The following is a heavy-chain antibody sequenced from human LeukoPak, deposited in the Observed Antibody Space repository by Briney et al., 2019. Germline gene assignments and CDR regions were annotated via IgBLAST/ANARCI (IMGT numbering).Heavy chain of an antibody. V-gene: IGHV3-7*01. CDR3: ARVSDGATLDY. J-gene: IGHJ4*02. CDR1: GFTFSSYW. CDR2: IKHDETEK. D-gene: IGHD1-26*01. Sequence: GGSLRLSCAASGFTFSSYWRSWVRQAPGKGLEWVANIKHDETEKYYVDSVKGRFTISRDNAKNSLYLQMNSLRAEDTAVYYCARVSDGATLDYWGQGTLVTVSS.